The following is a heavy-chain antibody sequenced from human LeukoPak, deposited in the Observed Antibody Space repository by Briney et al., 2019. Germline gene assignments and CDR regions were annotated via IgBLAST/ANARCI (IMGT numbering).Heavy chain of an antibody. D-gene: IGHD5-18*01. Sequence: PGGSLRLSCAASGFTFSSYWMHWVRQAPGKGLVWVSRINSDGSTTSYADSVKGRFTISRDNAKNTLYLQMNSLRAEDTAVYYCARSPGALGTAMAYTNYYFDYWGQGTLVTVSS. CDR1: GFTFSSYW. J-gene: IGHJ4*02. V-gene: IGHV3-74*01. CDR3: ARSPGALGTAMAYTNYYFDY. CDR2: INSDGSTT.